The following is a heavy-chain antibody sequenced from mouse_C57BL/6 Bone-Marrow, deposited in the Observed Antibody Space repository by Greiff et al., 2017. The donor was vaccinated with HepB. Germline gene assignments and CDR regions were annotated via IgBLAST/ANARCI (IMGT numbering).Heavy chain of an antibody. Sequence: QVQQQQPGAELVRPGTSVKLSCKASGYTFTSYWMHWVKQRPGQGLEWIGVIDPSDSYTNYNQKFKGKATLTVDTSSSTAYMQLSSLTSEDSAVYYCARRHYGSSYYAMDYWGQGTSVTVSS. V-gene: IGHV1-59*01. J-gene: IGHJ4*01. CDR3: ARRHYGSSYYAMDY. D-gene: IGHD1-1*01. CDR2: IDPSDSYT. CDR1: GYTFTSYW.